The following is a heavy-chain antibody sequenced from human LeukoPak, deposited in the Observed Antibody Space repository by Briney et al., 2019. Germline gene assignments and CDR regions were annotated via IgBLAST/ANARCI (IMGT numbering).Heavy chain of an antibody. CDR2: IKQDGSEK. D-gene: IGHD3-22*01. J-gene: IGHJ3*02. V-gene: IGHV3-7*01. CDR1: GFTFSSYW. Sequence: GGSLRLSCAASGFTFSSYWMSWVRQAPGKGLEWVANIKQDGSEKYYVDSVKGRFTISRDNAKNSLYLQMNSLRAEDTAVYYCARDNFGLDFIDSSGSDAFDIWGQGTMVTVSS. CDR3: ARDNFGLDFIDSSGSDAFDI.